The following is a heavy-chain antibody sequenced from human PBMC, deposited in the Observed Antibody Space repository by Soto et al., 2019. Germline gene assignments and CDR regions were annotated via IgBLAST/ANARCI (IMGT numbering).Heavy chain of an antibody. CDR1: SGSISTSHW. CDR3: ARINGDLISFDS. D-gene: IGHD4-17*01. J-gene: IGHJ4*02. CDR2: KFHSGST. V-gene: IGHV4-4*02. Sequence: NPSETLSLTCAVSSGSISTSHWWTWVRQPPGKGLEWIGEKFHSGSTTYNPSLKSRVTISVDKSTNQFSLKLTSLTAADTAVYFCARINGDLISFDSWGQGALVTVSS.